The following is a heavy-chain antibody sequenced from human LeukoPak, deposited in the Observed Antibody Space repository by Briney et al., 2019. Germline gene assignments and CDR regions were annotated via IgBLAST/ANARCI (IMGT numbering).Heavy chain of an antibody. V-gene: IGHV3-23*01. D-gene: IGHD1-26*01. CDR2: ISISGSKT. J-gene: IGHJ4*02. CDR1: EFDFSSHA. Sequence: PGGSLRLSCAASEFDFSSHAMTWVRQAPGKGLEWVSAISISGSKTYYADSVKGRFTISRDNSKNTLYLQMNSLRAEDTAVYYCAKGQNSGNYGGVDYWGQGTLVTVS. CDR3: AKGQNSGNYGGVDY.